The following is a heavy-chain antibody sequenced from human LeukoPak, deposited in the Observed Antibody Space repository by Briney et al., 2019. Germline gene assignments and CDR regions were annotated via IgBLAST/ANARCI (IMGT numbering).Heavy chain of an antibody. V-gene: IGHV3-66*01. CDR1: GFTVSSNY. D-gene: IGHD6-13*01. CDR3: ARERRAAASD. CDR2: IYSGGST. Sequence: PGRSLRLSCAASGFTVSSNYMSWVRQAPGKGLEWVSVIYSGGSTYYADSVKGRFTISRDNSKNTLYLQMNSLRAEDTAVYYCARERRAAASDWGQGTLVTVSS. J-gene: IGHJ4*02.